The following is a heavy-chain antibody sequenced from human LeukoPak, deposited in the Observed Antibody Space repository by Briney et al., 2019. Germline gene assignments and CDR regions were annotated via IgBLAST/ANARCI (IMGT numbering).Heavy chain of an antibody. D-gene: IGHD3-9*01. V-gene: IGHV3-21*01. Sequence: PGGSLRLSCAASGFTFSSYSMNWVRQAPGKGLEWVSSISSSSSYIYYADSVKGRFTISRDNAKNSLYLQMNSLRAEDTAVYYCARDRLSQFRYFDWLPHLDAFDIWGQGTMVTVSS. CDR1: GFTFSSYS. J-gene: IGHJ3*02. CDR2: ISSSSSYI. CDR3: ARDRLSQFRYFDWLPHLDAFDI.